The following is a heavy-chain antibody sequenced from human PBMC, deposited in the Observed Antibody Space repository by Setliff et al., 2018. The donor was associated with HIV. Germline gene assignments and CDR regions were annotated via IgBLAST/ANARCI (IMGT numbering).Heavy chain of an antibody. CDR2: IRSKAYGGTT. V-gene: IGHV3-49*04. J-gene: IGHJ3*02. Sequence: SLKISCPASGFTFGDYAMSWVRQAPGKGLEWVGFIRSKAYGGTTEYAASVKDRFTVSRDDSKSIAYLQINSLKTEDTAVYYCTRDKGYAFDIWGQGTMVTVSS. CDR1: GFTFGDYA. CDR3: TRDKGYAFDI. D-gene: IGHD5-18*01.